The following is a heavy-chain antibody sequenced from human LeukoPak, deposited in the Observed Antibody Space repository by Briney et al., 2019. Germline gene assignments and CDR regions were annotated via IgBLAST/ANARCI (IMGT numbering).Heavy chain of an antibody. V-gene: IGHV3-48*03. CDR1: GFTFSSYE. CDR2: ISSSGSTI. Sequence: PGGSLRLSCAASGFTFSSYEMNWVRQAPGKGLEWVSYISSSGSTIYYADSVKGRFTISRDNAKNSLYLQMNSLRSEDTAVYSCARDTSIVDPAGYMDVWGKGTTVTVSS. J-gene: IGHJ6*03. CDR3: ARDTSIVDPAGYMDV. D-gene: IGHD6-6*01.